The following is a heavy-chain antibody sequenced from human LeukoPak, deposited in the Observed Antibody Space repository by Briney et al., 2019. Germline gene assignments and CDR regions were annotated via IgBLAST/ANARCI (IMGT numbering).Heavy chain of an antibody. D-gene: IGHD1-26*01. Sequence: GGSLRLSCAASGFTFSSYEMNWVRQAPGKGLEWVSYISSSGSTIYYADSVKGRFTISRDNAMNTLYLQMKSLRAEDSALYYCTRDMQGSRLYLVGSQNDWGQGTLVTVSS. V-gene: IGHV3-48*03. CDR1: GFTFSSYE. CDR3: TRDMQGSRLYLVGSQND. J-gene: IGHJ4*02. CDR2: ISSSGSTI.